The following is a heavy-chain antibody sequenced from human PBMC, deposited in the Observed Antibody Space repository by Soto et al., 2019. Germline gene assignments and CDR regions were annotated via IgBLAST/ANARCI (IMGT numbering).Heavy chain of an antibody. CDR1: GGTFSSYA. V-gene: IGHV1-69*13. CDR2: IIPIFGTA. Sequence: GASVKVSCKASGGTFSSYAISWVRQAPGQGLEWMGGIIPIFGTANYAQKFQGRVTITADESTSTAYMELSSLRSEDTAVYYCARDGAGRDGYKPPLFYYAFDIWGQGTMVTVSS. D-gene: IGHD5-12*01. J-gene: IGHJ3*02. CDR3: ARDGAGRDGYKPPLFYYAFDI.